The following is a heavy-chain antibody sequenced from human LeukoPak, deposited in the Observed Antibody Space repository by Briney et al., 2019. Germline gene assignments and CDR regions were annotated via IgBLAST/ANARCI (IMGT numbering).Heavy chain of an antibody. D-gene: IGHD3-10*01. CDR3: TRLRGEKASGDY. Sequence: GRTLKLSCAASGFNFNGSAIHWVRQASGKGLEWGGRIRSKINSYATEYAVSVEGRFTISRDDSKNTVYLQMNSLKIEDTAVYYCTRLRGEKASGDYWGQGTLVTVSS. J-gene: IGHJ4*02. CDR1: GFNFNGSA. V-gene: IGHV3-73*01. CDR2: IRSKINSYAT.